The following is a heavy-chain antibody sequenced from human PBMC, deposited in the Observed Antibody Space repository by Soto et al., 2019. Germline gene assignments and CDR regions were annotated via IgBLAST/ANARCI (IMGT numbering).Heavy chain of an antibody. V-gene: IGHV1-69*13. CDR2: IIPIFGTA. CDR3: ARGVDGYNTIDY. J-gene: IGHJ4*02. D-gene: IGHD5-12*01. Sequence: SVKVSCKASGYTFTSYGISCVRQAPGQGLEWMGGIIPIFGTANYAQKFQGRVTITADESTSIAYMELSSLRSEDTAVYYCARGVDGYNTIDYWGQGTLVTVSS. CDR1: GYTFTSYG.